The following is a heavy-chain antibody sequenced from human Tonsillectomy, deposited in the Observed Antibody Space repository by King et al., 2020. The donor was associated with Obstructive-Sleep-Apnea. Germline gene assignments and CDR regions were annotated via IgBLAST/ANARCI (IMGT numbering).Heavy chain of an antibody. J-gene: IGHJ4*02. D-gene: IGHD1-26*01. CDR3: VKEFTWGGSYLYYFDY. V-gene: IGHV3-64D*06. Sequence: VQLVESGGGLVQPGGSLRLSCSASGFTFSSYAMHWVRQAPGKGLEYVSAISSNGGSTYYADSVKGRFTISRDNSKNTLYLQMSSLRAEDTAVYYCVKEFTWGGSYLYYFDYWGQGTLVTVSS. CDR1: GFTFSSYA. CDR2: ISSNGGST.